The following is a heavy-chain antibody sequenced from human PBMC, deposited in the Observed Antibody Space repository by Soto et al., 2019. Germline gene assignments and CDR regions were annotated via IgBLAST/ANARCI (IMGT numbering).Heavy chain of an antibody. CDR3: ARRGRLNDAFDI. CDR2: IYYSGST. D-gene: IGHD3-10*01. V-gene: IGHV4-59*01. J-gene: IGHJ3*02. CDR1: GGSISSYY. Sequence: SETLSLTCTVPGGSISSYYWSWIRQPPGKGLEWIGYIYYSGSTNYNPSLKSRVTIPVDTSKNQFSLKLSSVTAADTAVYYCARRGRLNDAFDIWGQGTMVTVSS.